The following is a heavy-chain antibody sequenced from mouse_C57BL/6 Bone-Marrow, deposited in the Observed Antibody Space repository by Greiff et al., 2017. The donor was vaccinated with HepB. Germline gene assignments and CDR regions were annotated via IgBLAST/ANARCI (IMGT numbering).Heavy chain of an antibody. J-gene: IGHJ3*01. D-gene: IGHD3-2*02. CDR3: SHRARQLRLRSAWFAY. Sequence: VQLQQSGAELVRPGASVKLSCTASGFNIKDDYMHWVKQRPEQGLEWIGWIDPENGDTEYASKFQGKATITADTSSNTAYLQLSSLTSEDTAVYYCSHRARQLRLRSAWFAYWGQGTLVTVSA. CDR2: IDPENGDT. V-gene: IGHV14-4*01. CDR1: GFNIKDDY.